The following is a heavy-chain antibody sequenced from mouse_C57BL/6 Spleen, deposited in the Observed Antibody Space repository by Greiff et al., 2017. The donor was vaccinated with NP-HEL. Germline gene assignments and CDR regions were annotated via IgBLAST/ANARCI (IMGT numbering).Heavy chain of an antibody. D-gene: IGHD1-1*01. J-gene: IGHJ4*01. V-gene: IGHV1-55*01. CDR2: IYPGSGNT. CDR1: GYTFTSSW. CDR3: ARYYYGSSYPYYAMDY. Sequence: QGQLQQPGAELVKPGASVKMSCKASGYTFTSSWVTWVKQRPGQGLEWIGDIYPGSGNTNYNEKFKSKATLTVDTSSSTAYMQLSSLTSEDSAVYYCARYYYGSSYPYYAMDYWGQGTSVTVSS.